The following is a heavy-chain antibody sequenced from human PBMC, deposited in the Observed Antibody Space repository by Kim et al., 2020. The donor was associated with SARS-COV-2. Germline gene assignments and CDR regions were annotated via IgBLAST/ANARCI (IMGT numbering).Heavy chain of an antibody. V-gene: IGHV3-15*01. CDR3: TTKGVYCGGDCYPGAFDI. Sequence: GGSLRLSCAASGFTFSNAWMSWVRQAPGKGLEWVGRIKSKTDGGTTDYAAPVKGRFTISRDDSKNTLYLQMNSLKTEDTAVYYCTTKGVYCGGDCYPGAFDIWGQGTMVTVSS. CDR1: GFTFSNAW. D-gene: IGHD2-21*02. CDR2: IKSKTDGGTT. J-gene: IGHJ3*02.